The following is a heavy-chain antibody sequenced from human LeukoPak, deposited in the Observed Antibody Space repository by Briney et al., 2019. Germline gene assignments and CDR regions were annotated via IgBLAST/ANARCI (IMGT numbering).Heavy chain of an antibody. CDR3: ARLPGFRDAFDI. J-gene: IGHJ3*02. V-gene: IGHV4-39*07. CDR1: GGSISSSSYY. Sequence: SETLSLTCTVSGGSISSSSYYWGWIRQPPGKGLEWIGEINHSGSTNYNPSLKSRVTISVDTSKNQFSLKLTSVTAADTAVYYCARLPGFRDAFDIWGQGTMVTVSS. CDR2: INHSGST.